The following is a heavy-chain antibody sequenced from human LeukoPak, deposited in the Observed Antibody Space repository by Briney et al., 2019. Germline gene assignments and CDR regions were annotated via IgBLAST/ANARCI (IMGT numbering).Heavy chain of an antibody. J-gene: IGHJ4*02. CDR2: ISYDGSNK. Sequence: GGSLRLSCAASGFTFSSYAMSWVRQAPGKGLEWVAVISYDGSNKYYADSVKGRFTISRDNSKNTLYLQMNSLRAEDTAVYYCARELGSYFDYWGQGTLVTVSS. CDR3: ARELGSYFDY. V-gene: IGHV3-30-3*01. D-gene: IGHD3-10*01. CDR1: GFTFSSYA.